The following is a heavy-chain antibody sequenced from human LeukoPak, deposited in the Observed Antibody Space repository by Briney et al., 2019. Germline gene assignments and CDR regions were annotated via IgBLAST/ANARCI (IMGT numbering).Heavy chain of an antibody. CDR3: ARDCSSTSCIGGFDP. CDR1: GYTFTSYY. J-gene: IGHJ5*02. CDR2: INPSGGST. D-gene: IGHD2-2*01. Sequence: ASVKVSCKASGYTFTSYYMHWVRQAPGQGLEWMGIINPSGGSTSYAQKFQGRVTMTRDTSTSTVYMELSSLRSEDTAVYYCARDCSSTSCIGGFDPWGQGTLVTVSS. V-gene: IGHV1-46*01.